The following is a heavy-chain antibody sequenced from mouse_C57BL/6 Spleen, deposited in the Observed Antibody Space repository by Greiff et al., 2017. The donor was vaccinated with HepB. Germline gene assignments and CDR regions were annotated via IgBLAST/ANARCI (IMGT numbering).Heavy chain of an antibody. Sequence: QVQLQQSGPGLVQPSQSLSITCTVSGFSLTSYGVHWVRQSPGKGLEWLGVIWSGGSTDSNAAFMSRLSITKDNSKSQVFFKMNSLQADDTAIYYCAKKTSTSYAMDYWGQGTSVTVSS. J-gene: IGHJ4*01. CDR1: GFSLTSYG. CDR3: AKKTSTSYAMDY. CDR2: IWSGGST. V-gene: IGHV2-5*01.